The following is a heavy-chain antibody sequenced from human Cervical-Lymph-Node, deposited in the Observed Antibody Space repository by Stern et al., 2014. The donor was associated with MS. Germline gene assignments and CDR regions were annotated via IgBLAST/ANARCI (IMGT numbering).Heavy chain of an antibody. CDR2: IYSSGTP. CDR3: ATQGRALAPD. Sequence: QVQLQESGPGLVKPSQTLSLTCTVSGDSIRSGNYYWSWIRQPAGKGLEWIGRIYSSGTPYYTPPLRSRANISRDTSNTQFSLKLSSVTATDTAVYYCATQGRALAPDWGQGTLVTVSS. J-gene: IGHJ4*02. CDR1: GDSIRSGNYY. V-gene: IGHV4-61*02.